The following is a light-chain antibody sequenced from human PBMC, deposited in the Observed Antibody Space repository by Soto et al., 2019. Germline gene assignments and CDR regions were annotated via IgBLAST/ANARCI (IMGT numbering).Light chain of an antibody. Sequence: ELVLTQSPATLSLSPGERATLSSGASQSVISSYFAWYQQKPGLAPRLLIYDASSRATGIPDRFGGSGSGIACTLTISRLEPADFAVYSGQQYGSSPMTFGPGTGLEIK. CDR2: DAS. V-gene: IGKV3D-20*01. CDR3: QQYGSSPMT. CDR1: QSVISSY. J-gene: IGKJ5*01.